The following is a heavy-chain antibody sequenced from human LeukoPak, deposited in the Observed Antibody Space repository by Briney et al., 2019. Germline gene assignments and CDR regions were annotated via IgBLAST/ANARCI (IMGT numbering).Heavy chain of an antibody. J-gene: IGHJ4*01. Sequence: GGSLSLSCVASGSPFSSSNTEWARQAPGKGLGWVWSISSSSSSIYYTDSVTGRSTISKDNTKNALILQMNSLRAEDTAVYFCAKEGRSTTPGYWGQGTLVTVSS. CDR2: ISSSSSSI. CDR3: AKEGRSTTPGY. CDR1: GSPFSSSN. D-gene: IGHD6-13*01. V-gene: IGHV3-21*01.